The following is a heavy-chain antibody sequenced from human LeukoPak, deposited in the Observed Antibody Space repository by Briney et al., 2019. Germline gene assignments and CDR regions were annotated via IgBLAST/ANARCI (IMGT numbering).Heavy chain of an antibody. V-gene: IGHV1-18*01. D-gene: IGHD2-15*01. Sequence: ASVKVSCKASGYTFTSYGISWVRQAPGQGLEWMGWISAYNGNTNYAEKLQDRVTMTTDTPTSTAYMELRGLRSDDTAVYYCARSGTGYCSGGSCYKNWVDTWGQGTPVTVSS. CDR2: ISAYNGNT. CDR3: ARSGTGYCSGGSCYKNWVDT. J-gene: IGHJ5*02. CDR1: GYTFTSYG.